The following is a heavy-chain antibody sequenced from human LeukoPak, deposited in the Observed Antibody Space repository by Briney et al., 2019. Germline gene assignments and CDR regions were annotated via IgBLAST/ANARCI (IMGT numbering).Heavy chain of an antibody. Sequence: SVKVSCKASGGTFSSYAISWVRQAPGQGLEWMGGIIPIFGTANYAQKFQGRVTITTDESTSTAYMELSSLRSEDTAVYYCAANSDGYNLHYFDYWGQGTLVTVSS. CDR1: GGTFSSYA. CDR2: IIPIFGTA. V-gene: IGHV1-69*05. J-gene: IGHJ4*02. D-gene: IGHD5-24*01. CDR3: AANSDGYNLHYFDY.